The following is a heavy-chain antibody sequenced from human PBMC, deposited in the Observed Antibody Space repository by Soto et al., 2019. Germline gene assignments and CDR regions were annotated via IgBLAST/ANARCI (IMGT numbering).Heavy chain of an antibody. J-gene: IGHJ6*02. V-gene: IGHV1-69*13. CDR2: IIPIFGTA. D-gene: IGHD3-3*01. Sequence: AAVKVSCKASGGTFSSYAISWVRQAPGQGLEWMGGIIPIFGTANYAQKFQGRVTITADESTSTAYMELSSLRSEDTAVYYCAREVVWSGPLYYYYCMDVWGQGTTGTVSS. CDR3: AREVVWSGPLYYYYCMDV. CDR1: GGTFSSYA.